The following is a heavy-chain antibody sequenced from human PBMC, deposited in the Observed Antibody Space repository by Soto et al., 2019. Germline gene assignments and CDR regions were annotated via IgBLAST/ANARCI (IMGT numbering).Heavy chain of an antibody. Sequence: ASETLSLTCTVSGGSISSSSYYWGWIRQPPGKGLEWIGSIYYSGSTYYNPSLKSRVTISVDTSKNQFSLKLSSVTAADTAVYYCARRGRGTYYYDSSGHKDVWGQGTTVTVSS. CDR3: ARRGRGTYYYDSSGHKDV. V-gene: IGHV4-39*01. CDR1: GGSISSSSYY. J-gene: IGHJ6*02. CDR2: IYYSGST. D-gene: IGHD3-22*01.